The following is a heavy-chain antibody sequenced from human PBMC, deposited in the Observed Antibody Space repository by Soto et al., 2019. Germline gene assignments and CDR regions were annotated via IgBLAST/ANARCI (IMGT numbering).Heavy chain of an antibody. Sequence: SETLYLTCAVYGGSFSGYYRSWIRQPPGKGLEWIGEINHSGSTNYNPSLKSRVTISVDTSKNEFSLKLNSVTAADTAVYYCARGGGYGSGSYYGIPMXWGQGTQVTVSS. V-gene: IGHV4-34*01. CDR3: ARGGGYGSGSYYGIPMX. D-gene: IGHD3-10*01. J-gene: IGHJ4*02. CDR1: GGSFSGYY. CDR2: INHSGST.